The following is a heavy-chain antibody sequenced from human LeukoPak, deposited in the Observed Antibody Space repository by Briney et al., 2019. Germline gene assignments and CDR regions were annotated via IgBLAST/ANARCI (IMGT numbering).Heavy chain of an antibody. D-gene: IGHD1-26*01. V-gene: IGHV1-18*01. CDR1: CYTFTSYD. Sequence: ASVKVSCNASCYTFTSYDISWVRQAPGQGLEWMGWISTYNGNTNYAQKLQGRVTMTTDTITTTAYMELRSLRSDDTAVYYCARDHSGNWFDPWGQGTLVTVSS. J-gene: IGHJ5*02. CDR2: ISTYNGNT. CDR3: ARDHSGNWFDP.